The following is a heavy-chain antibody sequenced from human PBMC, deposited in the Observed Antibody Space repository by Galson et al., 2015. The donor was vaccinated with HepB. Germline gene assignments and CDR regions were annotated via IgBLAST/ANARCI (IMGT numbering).Heavy chain of an antibody. V-gene: IGHV3-23*01. Sequence: SLRLSCAASGFTFSSYAMSWVRQAPGKGLEWVSAISGSGGSTYYADSVKGRFTISRDNSKNTLYLRMNSLRAEDTAVYYCAKDLLGSGSYYPYYYYGMDVWGQGTTVTVSS. CDR2: ISGSGGST. D-gene: IGHD3-10*01. CDR3: AKDLLGSGSYYPYYYYGMDV. CDR1: GFTFSSYA. J-gene: IGHJ6*02.